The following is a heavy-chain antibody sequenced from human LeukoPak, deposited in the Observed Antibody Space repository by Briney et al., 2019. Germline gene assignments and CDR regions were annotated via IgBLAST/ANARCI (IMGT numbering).Heavy chain of an antibody. V-gene: IGHV3-23*01. CDR3: AKGDGNYWCPDY. CDR1: GFTFSSHA. CDR2: ISGSGGET. D-gene: IGHD2-8*02. Sequence: PGGSPRLYCATSGFTFSSHAMSWIRQAPGKGLEWVSLISGSGGETSYADSVKGRFTISRDNSDNTLYLQMNNLRADDTAVYYCAKGDGNYWCPDYWGQGAVVTVSS. J-gene: IGHJ4*02.